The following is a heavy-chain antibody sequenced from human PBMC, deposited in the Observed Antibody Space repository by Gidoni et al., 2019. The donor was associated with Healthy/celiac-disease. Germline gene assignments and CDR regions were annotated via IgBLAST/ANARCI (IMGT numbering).Heavy chain of an antibody. CDR3: TTEPEEDSSGYYN. Sequence: SNAWMNWVRQAPGKGLEWVGRIKSKTDGGTTDYAAPVKGRFTISRDDSKNTLYLQMNSLKTEDTAVYYCTTEPEEDSSGYYNWGQGTLVTVSS. V-gene: IGHV3-15*07. D-gene: IGHD3-22*01. CDR2: IKSKTDGGTT. J-gene: IGHJ4*02. CDR1: SNAW.